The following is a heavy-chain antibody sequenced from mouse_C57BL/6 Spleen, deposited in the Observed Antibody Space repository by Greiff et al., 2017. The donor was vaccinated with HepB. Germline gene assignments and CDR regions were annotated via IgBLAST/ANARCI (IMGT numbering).Heavy chain of an antibody. J-gene: IGHJ2*01. V-gene: IGHV1-50*01. CDR3: ARSRGFPLDY. CDR1: GYTFTSYW. CDR2: IDPSDSYT. Sequence: VKPGASVKLSCKASGYTFTSYWMQWVKQRPGQGLEWIGEIDPSDSYTNYNQKFKGKATLTVDTSSSTAYMQLSSLTSEDSAVYYCARSRGFPLDYWGQGTTLTVSS.